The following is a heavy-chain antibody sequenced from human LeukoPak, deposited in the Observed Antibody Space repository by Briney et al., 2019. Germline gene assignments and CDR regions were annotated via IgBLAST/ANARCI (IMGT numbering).Heavy chain of an antibody. CDR2: IWKDGSQT. V-gene: IGHV3-33*01. D-gene: IGHD2-15*01. Sequence: GGSLRLSCIASGFTFSDDGMHWVRQAPGKGLEWVALIWKDGSQTFYGDSVKGRFIISRDNSRNTLDLQMNSLSAEDTAVYYCVREGIGGTFYRGNFDHWGQGTLVTVSS. CDR1: GFTFSDDG. CDR3: VREGIGGTFYRGNFDH. J-gene: IGHJ4*02.